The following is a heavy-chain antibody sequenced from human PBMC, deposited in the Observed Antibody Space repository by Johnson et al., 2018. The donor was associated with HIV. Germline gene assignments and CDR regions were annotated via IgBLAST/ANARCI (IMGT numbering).Heavy chain of an antibody. CDR3: ARASDAFDI. V-gene: IGHV3-30*14. Sequence: VQLVESGGGVVQPGGSLRLSCAASGFTVSSNSMTWVRQAPGKGLEWVAVISYDGSNKYYADSVKGRFTISRDNSKNTLYLQMNSLRAEDTAVYYCARASDAFDIWGQGTMVTVSS. CDR2: ISYDGSNK. CDR1: GFTVSSNS. J-gene: IGHJ3*02.